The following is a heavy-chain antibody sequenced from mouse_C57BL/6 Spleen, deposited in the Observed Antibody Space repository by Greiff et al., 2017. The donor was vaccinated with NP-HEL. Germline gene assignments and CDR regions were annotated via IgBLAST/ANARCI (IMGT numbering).Heavy chain of an antibody. D-gene: IGHD3-2*02. CDR3: ADSSGYRPWFAY. V-gene: IGHV1-15*01. J-gene: IGHJ3*01. CDR2: IDPETGGT. Sequence: VQLQQSGAELVRPGASVTLSCKASGYTFTDYEMHWVKQTPVHGLEWIGAIDPETGGTAYNQKFKGKAILTADKSSSTAYMELRSLTSEDSAVYYCADSSGYRPWFAYWGQGTLVTVSA. CDR1: GYTFTDYE.